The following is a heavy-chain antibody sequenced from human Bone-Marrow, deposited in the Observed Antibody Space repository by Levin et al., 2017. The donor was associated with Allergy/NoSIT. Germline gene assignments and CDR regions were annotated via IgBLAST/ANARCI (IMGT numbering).Heavy chain of an antibody. CDR3: ARHSGQWVGGSLLPFDI. J-gene: IGHJ3*02. Sequence: SGPTLVKPTQTLTLTCSFSGFSLTTIGVGVGWTRQAPGQALEWIALIYWDDDKRYSPSLKGRLSIIKDTSKNQVVLTMTYVDPRDTATYFCARHSGQWVGGSLLPFDIWGQGTKVTVSS. D-gene: IGHD2/OR15-2a*01. CDR2: IYWDDDK. CDR1: GFSLTTIGVG. V-gene: IGHV2-5*02.